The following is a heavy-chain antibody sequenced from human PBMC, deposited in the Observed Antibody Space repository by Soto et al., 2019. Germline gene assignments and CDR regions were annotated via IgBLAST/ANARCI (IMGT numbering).Heavy chain of an antibody. CDR1: GGSISSDY. CDR2: IYYSGST. CDR3: ARLRGNYYYYMDV. D-gene: IGHD3-10*01. Sequence: PSETLSLTCTVSGGSISSDYWSWIRQPPGKGLEWIGYIYYSGSTNYNPSLKSRVTISLDTSKNQFSLKLSSVTAADTAVYYCARLRGNYYYYMDVWGKGTTVTVS. V-gene: IGHV4-59*08. J-gene: IGHJ6*03.